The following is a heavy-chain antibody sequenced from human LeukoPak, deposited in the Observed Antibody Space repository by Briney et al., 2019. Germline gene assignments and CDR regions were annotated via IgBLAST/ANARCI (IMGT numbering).Heavy chain of an antibody. J-gene: IGHJ3*02. CDR2: ISGSGENT. D-gene: IGHD3-22*01. V-gene: IGHV3-23*01. Sequence: GWSLPVSCLASGLSVSSKYMSWLRQAPARGLAWVSAISGSGENTYYAHSAKGWCTISSDNSKNTLYLQMNSLRAEDTAVYYCAKFLWVTIIVVVNADAFDIWGQGTMVTVSS. CDR1: GLSVSSKY. CDR3: AKFLWVTIIVVVNADAFDI.